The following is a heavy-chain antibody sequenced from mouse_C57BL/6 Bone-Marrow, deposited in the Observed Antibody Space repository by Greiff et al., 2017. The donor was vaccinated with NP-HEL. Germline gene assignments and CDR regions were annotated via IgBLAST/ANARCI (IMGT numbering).Heavy chain of an antibody. CDR1: GYTFTDYY. V-gene: IGHV1-19*01. CDR3: ARDGFPITTVVDWYFDV. J-gene: IGHJ1*03. Sequence: VQLQQSGPVLVKPGASVKMSCKASGYTFTDYYMNWVKQSHGKSHEWIGVINPYNGGTSYNQKFKGKATLTVDKSSSTAYMELNSLTSEDSAVYYCARDGFPITTVVDWYFDVWGTGTTVTVSS. CDR2: INPYNGGT. D-gene: IGHD1-1*01.